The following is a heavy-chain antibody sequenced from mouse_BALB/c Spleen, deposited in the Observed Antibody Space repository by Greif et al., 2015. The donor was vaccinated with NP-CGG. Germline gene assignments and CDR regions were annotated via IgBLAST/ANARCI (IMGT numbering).Heavy chain of an antibody. CDR3: ARGDYEGSDFDY. J-gene: IGHJ2*01. CDR2: ISYDGSN. CDR1: GYSITSGYY. D-gene: IGHD2-4*01. Sequence: EVKLQESGPGLVKPSQSLSLTCSVTGYSITSGYYWNWIRQFPGNKLEWMGYISYDGSNNYNPSLKNRISITRDTSKNQFFLKLNSVTTEDTATYYCARGDYEGSDFDYWGQGTTLTVSS. V-gene: IGHV3-6*02.